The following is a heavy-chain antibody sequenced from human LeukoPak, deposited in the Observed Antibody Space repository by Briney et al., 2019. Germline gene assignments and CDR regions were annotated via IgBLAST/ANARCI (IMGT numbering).Heavy chain of an antibody. J-gene: IGHJ4*02. CDR3: ARDRRGYSLDY. CDR2: IYYSGST. CDR1: GGSISSGGYY. D-gene: IGHD5-18*01. V-gene: IGHV4-31*03. Sequence: PSQTLSLTCTVSGGSISSGGYYWSWIRQHPGKGLEWIGYIYYSGSTYYNPSLKSRVTISVDTSKNQFSLKLSSVTAADTAVYYCARDRRGYSLDYWGQGTLVTVSS.